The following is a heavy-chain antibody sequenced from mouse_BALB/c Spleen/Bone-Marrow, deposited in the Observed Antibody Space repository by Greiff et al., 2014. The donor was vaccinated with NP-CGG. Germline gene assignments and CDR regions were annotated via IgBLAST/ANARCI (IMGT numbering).Heavy chain of an antibody. Sequence: VQLQQSGPELVKPGASVKMSCKASGYTFTSYIMHWVKQKPEQGLEWIGYINPYNDDTKYSEKFKGKATLTSDKSSSTAYMELSSLTSEDSAVYYCARSYGSPFDYWGQGTTLTVSS. D-gene: IGHD1-1*01. CDR3: ARSYGSPFDY. V-gene: IGHV1-14*01. CDR1: GYTFTSYI. CDR2: INPYNDDT. J-gene: IGHJ2*01.